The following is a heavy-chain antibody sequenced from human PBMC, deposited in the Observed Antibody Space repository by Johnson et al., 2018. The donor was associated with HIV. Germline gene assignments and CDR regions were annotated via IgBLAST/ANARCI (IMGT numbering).Heavy chain of an antibody. D-gene: IGHD6-13*01. J-gene: IGHJ3*02. CDR3: AKDTEAAAGTDDAFDI. CDR2: IRYDGSNK. V-gene: IGHV3-30*02. Sequence: QMLLVESGGGLVQPGGSLRLSCAASGFTFSSYGMHWVRQAPGKGLEWVAFIRYDGSNKYYADSVRGRFTISRDNAKNSLYLQMNSLRAEDTALYYCAKDTEAAAGTDDAFDIWGQGTMVTVSS. CDR1: GFTFSSYG.